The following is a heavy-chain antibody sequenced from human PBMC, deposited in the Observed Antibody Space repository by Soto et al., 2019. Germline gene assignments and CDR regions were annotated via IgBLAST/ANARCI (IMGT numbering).Heavy chain of an antibody. CDR3: TRTAYSSGWYYFDY. CDR1: GFTFGDYA. V-gene: IGHV3-49*03. Sequence: GGSLRLSCTASGFTFGDYAMSWFRQAPGKGLEWVGFIRSKAYGGTTEYAASVKGRFTISRDDSKSIAHLQMNSLKTEDTAVYYCTRTAYSSGWYYFDYWGQGTLVTVSS. D-gene: IGHD6-19*01. J-gene: IGHJ4*02. CDR2: IRSKAYGGTT.